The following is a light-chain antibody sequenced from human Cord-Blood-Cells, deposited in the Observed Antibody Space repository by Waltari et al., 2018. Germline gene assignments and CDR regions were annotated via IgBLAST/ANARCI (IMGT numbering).Light chain of an antibody. V-gene: IGLV2-23*02. Sequence: SALTQPASVSGSPGQSITISCTGTSSDVGRYNLVSWYQQHPGKAPKLMIYEVSQRPSGVSNRFSGSKSGNTASLTISGLQAEDEADYYCCSYAGSSTLVFGGGTKLTVL. CDR2: EVS. J-gene: IGLJ2*01. CDR1: SSDVGRYNL. CDR3: CSYAGSSTLV.